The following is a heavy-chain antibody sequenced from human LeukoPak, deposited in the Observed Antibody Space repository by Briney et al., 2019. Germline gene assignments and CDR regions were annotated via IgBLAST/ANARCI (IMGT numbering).Heavy chain of an antibody. Sequence: PGGSLRISCAASGFTFSRYAMSWVRQAPGKGLEWVSAVIASGAAIYYADSVKGRFTISRDNAKNSLYLQMNSLRDEDTAVYFCARGGLSGSYFLYWGHGTLVTVSS. CDR1: GFTFSRYA. CDR3: ARGGLSGSYFLY. CDR2: VIASGAAI. J-gene: IGHJ4*01. V-gene: IGHV3-23*01. D-gene: IGHD1-26*01.